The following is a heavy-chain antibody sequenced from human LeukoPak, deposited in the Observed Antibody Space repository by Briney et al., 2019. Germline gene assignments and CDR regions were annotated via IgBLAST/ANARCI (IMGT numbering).Heavy chain of an antibody. Sequence: SETLSLTCTVSGGSISSYYWSWIRQPAGTGLEWIGRIYTSGSTNYNPSLKSRVTISVDKSKNQFSLKLSSVTAADTAVYYCAREERYYYYMDVWGKGTTVTVSS. CDR1: GGSISSYY. CDR3: AREERYYYYMDV. J-gene: IGHJ6*03. D-gene: IGHD1-1*01. CDR2: IYTSGST. V-gene: IGHV4-4*07.